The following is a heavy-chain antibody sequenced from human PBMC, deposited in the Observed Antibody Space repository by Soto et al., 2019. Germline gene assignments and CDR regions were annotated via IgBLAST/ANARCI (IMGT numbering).Heavy chain of an antibody. J-gene: IGHJ3*02. V-gene: IGHV3-21*01. D-gene: IGHD2-21*02. Sequence: EVQLVESGGGLVKPGGSLRLSCAASGFTFSSYSMNWVRQAPGKGLEWVSSISSSSSYIYYADSVKGRFTISRDNDKNSLYLQMTSLRAEDTAVYYCARAWGDSDAFDIWGQGTMVTVSS. CDR3: ARAWGDSDAFDI. CDR1: GFTFSSYS. CDR2: ISSSSSYI.